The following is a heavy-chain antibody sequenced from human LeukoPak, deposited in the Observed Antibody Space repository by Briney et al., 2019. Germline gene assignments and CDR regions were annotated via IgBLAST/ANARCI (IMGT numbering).Heavy chain of an antibody. CDR3: ARAGYCSGGSCYSLSYYYYMDV. J-gene: IGHJ6*03. Sequence: SETLSLTCTVSGGSISSSSYYWGWIRQPPGKGLEWIGSIYHSGSTYYNPSLKSRVTISVDTSKNQFSLKLSSVTAADTAVYYCARAGYCSGGSCYSLSYYYYMDVWGKGTTVTVSS. V-gene: IGHV4-39*07. D-gene: IGHD2-15*01. CDR2: IYHSGST. CDR1: GGSISSSSYY.